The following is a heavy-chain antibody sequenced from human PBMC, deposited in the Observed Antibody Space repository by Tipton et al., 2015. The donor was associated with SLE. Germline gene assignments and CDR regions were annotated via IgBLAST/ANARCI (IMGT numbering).Heavy chain of an antibody. V-gene: IGHV3-48*03. D-gene: IGHD2-8*02. CDR3: AGAAYGEKYWAGWFDP. CDR1: GSTFGNYE. J-gene: IGHJ5*02. CDR2: ISRSGGTI. Sequence: SLRLSCAASGSTFGNYEMVWVRQAPGKGLEWISYISRSGGTIYYSDSVKGRFTVSRDDAKKSVFLQMNRLRVEETAVYYCAGAAYGEKYWAGWFDPWGQGTLVTVS.